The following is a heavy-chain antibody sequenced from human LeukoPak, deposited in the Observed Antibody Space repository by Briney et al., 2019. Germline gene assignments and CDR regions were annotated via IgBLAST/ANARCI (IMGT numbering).Heavy chain of an antibody. V-gene: IGHV3-9*03. D-gene: IGHD1-26*01. Sequence: GGSLRLSCAASGFTFDDYAMHWVRQAPGKGLEWISGISWNSGSIGYADSVKGRFTISRDNAKNFLYLQMNSLGAEDMALYYCAKDVTSGHDAFDIWGQGTMVTVSS. CDR2: ISWNSGSI. CDR3: AKDVTSGHDAFDI. J-gene: IGHJ3*02. CDR1: GFTFDDYA.